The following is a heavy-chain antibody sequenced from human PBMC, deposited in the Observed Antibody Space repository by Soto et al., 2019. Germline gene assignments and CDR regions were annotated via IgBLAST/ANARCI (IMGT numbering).Heavy chain of an antibody. V-gene: IGHV4-31*03. CDR2: IYYSGST. J-gene: IGHJ3*02. CDR1: GGSISSGGYY. D-gene: IGHD6-6*01. CDR3: ARVGEYRSSPAGAFDI. Sequence: SETLSLTCTVSGGSISSGGYYWSWIRQHPGKGLEWIGYIYYSGSTYYNPSLKSRVTLSVDTSKNQFSLTLCSVTASDTAVYYCARVGEYRSSPAGAFDIWGQGTMVTVSS.